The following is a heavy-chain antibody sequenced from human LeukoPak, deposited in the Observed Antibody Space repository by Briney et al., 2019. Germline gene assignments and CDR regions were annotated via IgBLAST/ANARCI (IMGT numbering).Heavy chain of an antibody. V-gene: IGHV3-74*01. CDR1: GFSFINYW. J-gene: IGHJ3*02. CDR3: ATGLISAYEI. D-gene: IGHD3-16*01. Sequence: PGGSLRLSCVASGFSFINYWMPWVRQAPGKGLVWVSRVKGDGTSTIYADFVKGRFTISRDNAKNPIYLQMSSLRSDDTAVYYCATGLISAYEIWGQGSMLTVSS. CDR2: VKGDGTST.